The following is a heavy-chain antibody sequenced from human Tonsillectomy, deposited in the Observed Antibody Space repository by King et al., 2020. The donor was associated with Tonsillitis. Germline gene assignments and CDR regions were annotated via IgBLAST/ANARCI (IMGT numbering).Heavy chain of an antibody. CDR3: ARVITGETDY. Sequence: VQLVESGAEVKKPGASVKVSCKASGYTFTNYGINWVXXAPGQGXXXXXXXXXXXDXXNXXQKLXXRVXMTTXTPPSXVYMXLRRLRSDDTAVYYCARVITGETDYWGQGTLVTVSS. V-gene: IGHV1-18*04. CDR1: GYTFTNYG. D-gene: IGHD7-27*01. CDR2: XXXXXDXX. J-gene: IGHJ4*02.